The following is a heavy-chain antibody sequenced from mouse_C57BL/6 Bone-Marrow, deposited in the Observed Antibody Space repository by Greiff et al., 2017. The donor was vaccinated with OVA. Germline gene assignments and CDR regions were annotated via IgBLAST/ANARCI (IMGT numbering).Heavy chain of an antibody. CDR2: ISSGGSYT. J-gene: IGHJ1*03. CDR1: GFTFSSYG. D-gene: IGHD2-1*01. Sequence: EVMLVESGGDLVKPGGSLKLSCAASGFTFSSYGMSWVRQTPDKRLEWVATISSGGSYTYSPDSVQGRFTISRDNAKNTLYLKMSSLKSEDTAMYYCARQDYYGNYDWYFDVWGTGTTVTVSS. CDR3: ARQDYYGNYDWYFDV. V-gene: IGHV5-6*01.